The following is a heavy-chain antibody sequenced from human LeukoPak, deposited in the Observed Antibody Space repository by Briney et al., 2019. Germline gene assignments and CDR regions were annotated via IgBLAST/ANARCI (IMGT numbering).Heavy chain of an antibody. CDR2: ISGSGGST. CDR1: GFTFSNYA. V-gene: IGHV3-23*01. J-gene: IGHJ4*02. Sequence: PGGSLRLSCAASGFTFSNYAMSWVRQAPGKGLEWVSVISGSGGSTYYADSVKGRFTISRDNSKNTLYLQMNSLSPEDTAVYYCAKARFLEWLLYAPYFDYWGQGTLVTVSS. D-gene: IGHD3-3*01. CDR3: AKARFLEWLLYAPYFDY.